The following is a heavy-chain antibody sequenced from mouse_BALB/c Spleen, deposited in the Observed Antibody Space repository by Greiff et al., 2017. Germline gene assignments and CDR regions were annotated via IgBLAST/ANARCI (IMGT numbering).Heavy chain of an antibody. CDR2: IYPGNVNT. V-gene: IGHV1S56*01. Sequence: QVQLQQSGPELVKPGASVRISCKASGYTFTSYYIHWVKQRPGQGLEWIGWIYPGNVNTKYNEKFKGKATLTADKSSSTAYMQLSSLTSEDSAVYFCARGVTHDDSLYAMDYWGQGTSVTVSS. D-gene: IGHD2-2*01. CDR1: GYTFTSYY. CDR3: ARGVTHDDSLYAMDY. J-gene: IGHJ4*01.